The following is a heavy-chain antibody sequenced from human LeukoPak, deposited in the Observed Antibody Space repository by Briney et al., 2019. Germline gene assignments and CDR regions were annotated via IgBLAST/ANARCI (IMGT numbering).Heavy chain of an antibody. CDR3: TTEYSSSWPYYYYYGMDV. J-gene: IGHJ6*02. CDR2: IKSKTDGGTT. Sequence: GGSLRLSCAASGFTVSTNYMSWVRQAPGKGLEWVGRIKSKTDGGTTDYAAPVKGRFTISRDDSKNTLYLQMNSLKTEDTAVYYCTTEYSSSWPYYYYYGMDVWGQGTTVTVSS. CDR1: GFTVSTNY. V-gene: IGHV3-15*01. D-gene: IGHD6-13*01.